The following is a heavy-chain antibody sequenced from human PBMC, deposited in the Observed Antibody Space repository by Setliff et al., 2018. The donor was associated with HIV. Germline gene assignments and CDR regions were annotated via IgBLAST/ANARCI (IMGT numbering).Heavy chain of an antibody. CDR2: IYSSGTK. V-gene: IGHV4-31*03. D-gene: IGHD2-15*01. Sequence: TSETLSLTCTFSGVTSGDYYWTWIRQHPVKGLEWIGYIYSSGTKYYNPSLKSRLAISLDTSKNQFSLNLKSVTAADAAVYYCARGFCSGGFCHPNFYHYMDVWGKGTTVTVS. CDR1: GVTSGDYY. J-gene: IGHJ6*03. CDR3: ARGFCSGGFCHPNFYHYMDV.